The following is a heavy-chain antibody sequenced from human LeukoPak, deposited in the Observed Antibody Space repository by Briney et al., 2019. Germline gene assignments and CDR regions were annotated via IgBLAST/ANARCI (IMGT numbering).Heavy chain of an antibody. CDR1: GYTFTSYG. Sequence: ASVKVSCKASGYTFTSYGISWVRQAPGQGLEWMGWISAYNGNTNYAQKLQGRVTMTTDTSTSTAYMELRSLRSDDTAVYYCVRGLYGGEGSYWYFDLWGRGTLVTVSS. J-gene: IGHJ2*01. D-gene: IGHD4-23*01. CDR3: VRGLYGGEGSYWYFDL. CDR2: ISAYNGNT. V-gene: IGHV1-18*01.